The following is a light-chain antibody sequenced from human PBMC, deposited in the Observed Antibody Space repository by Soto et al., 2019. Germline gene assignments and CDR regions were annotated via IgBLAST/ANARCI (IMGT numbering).Light chain of an antibody. J-gene: IGKJ1*01. CDR1: HGISSN. V-gene: IGKV1-9*01. Sequence: QLTQSPSSLSASVGGRVTITFRSSHGISSNLAWYQQKPGRAPKLLIFGASTLQSGVPSRFSGSGSGTDFTLTISSLQPEDFATYFCQKLNAYPPWTFGQGTKVDI. CDR3: QKLNAYPPWT. CDR2: GAS.